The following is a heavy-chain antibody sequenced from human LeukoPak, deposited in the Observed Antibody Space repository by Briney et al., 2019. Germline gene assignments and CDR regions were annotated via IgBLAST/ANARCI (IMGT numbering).Heavy chain of an antibody. V-gene: IGHV4-34*01. CDR2: INHSGST. CDR3: VRSSSSIFDY. D-gene: IGHD6-6*01. J-gene: IGHJ4*02. CDR1: GGSFSGYY. Sequence: PSETLSLTCAVYGGSFSGYYWSWIRQPPGKGLEWIGEINHSGSTNYNPSLKSRVTISADTSKNQFSLKLSSVTAADTAVYYCVRSSSSIFDYWGQGTLVTVSS.